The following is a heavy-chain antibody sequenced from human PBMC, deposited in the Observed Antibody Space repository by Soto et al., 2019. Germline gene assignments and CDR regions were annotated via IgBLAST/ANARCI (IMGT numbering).Heavy chain of an antibody. CDR3: AKHTCSDFCPGHYYYLDF. CDR1: RFTFNTFA. J-gene: IGHJ4*02. V-gene: IGHV3-23*01. D-gene: IGHD3-3*01. CDR2: INAGGGNT. Sequence: GGSLRLSCVTSRFTFNTFAMSWVRQAPGEGLEWVSAINAGGGNTHYADSVKGRFTISRDNSKNTLYLQMDSLRAEDTAVYYCAKHTCSDFCPGHYYYLDFWGQGTLVTVSS.